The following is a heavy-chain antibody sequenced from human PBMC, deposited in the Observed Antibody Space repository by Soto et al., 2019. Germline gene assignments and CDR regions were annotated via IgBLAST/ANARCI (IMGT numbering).Heavy chain of an antibody. D-gene: IGHD6-6*01. V-gene: IGHV4-31*03. CDR1: GGSISSGGYY. J-gene: IGHJ4*02. CDR2: IYYRGST. CDR3: ARGIAARESFDY. Sequence: LSLTCTVSGGSISSGGYYWSWIRQHPGKGLEWIGYIYYRGSTYYNPSLKSRVTISVDTSKNQFSLKLSSVTAADTAVYYCARGIAARESFDYWGQGTLVTVSS.